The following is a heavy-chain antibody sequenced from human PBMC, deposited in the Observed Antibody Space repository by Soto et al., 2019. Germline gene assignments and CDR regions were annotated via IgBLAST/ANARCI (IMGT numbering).Heavy chain of an antibody. CDR3: ARDCRSTSCYKPFPPYYYYYGMDV. V-gene: IGHV1-18*04. D-gene: IGHD2-2*02. CDR1: GYTFTSYG. Sequence: ASVKVSCKASGYTFTSYGISWVRQAPGKGLEWMGWISAYNGNTNYAQKLQGRVTMTTDTSPRTAYMELRSLRSDDPAVYYCARDCRSTSCYKPFPPYYYYYGMDVWGQGTTVTVSS. J-gene: IGHJ6*02. CDR2: ISAYNGNT.